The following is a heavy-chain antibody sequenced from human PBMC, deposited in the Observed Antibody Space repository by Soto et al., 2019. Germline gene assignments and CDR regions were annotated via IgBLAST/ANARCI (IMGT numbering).Heavy chain of an antibody. CDR1: GGSISSYY. D-gene: IGHD5-18*01. CDR2: IYYSGST. J-gene: IGHJ6*02. Sequence: SETLSLTCTVAGGSISSYYWSWIRQPPGKGLEWIGYIYYSGSTNYNPSLKSRVTISVDTSKNQFSLKLSSVTAADTAVYYCARGPIYSYYYYGMDVWGQGTTVTVSS. CDR3: ARGPIYSYYYYGMDV. V-gene: IGHV4-59*01.